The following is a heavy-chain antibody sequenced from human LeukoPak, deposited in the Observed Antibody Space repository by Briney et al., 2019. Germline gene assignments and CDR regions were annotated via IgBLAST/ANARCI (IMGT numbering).Heavy chain of an antibody. Sequence: SQTLSLTCTVSGGSISSGSYYWSWIRQPAGKGLEWIVRIYTSGSTNYNPSLNSRFTISVDTCKNQFSLKLSSVTAADTAVYYCARDYSYSNYYFDYWGQGTLVTVSS. CDR1: GGSISSGSYY. CDR3: ARDYSYSNYYFDY. CDR2: IYTSGST. J-gene: IGHJ4*02. D-gene: IGHD4-11*01. V-gene: IGHV4-61*02.